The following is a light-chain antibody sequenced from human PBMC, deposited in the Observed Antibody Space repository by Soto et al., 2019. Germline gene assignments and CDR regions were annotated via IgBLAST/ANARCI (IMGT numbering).Light chain of an antibody. Sequence: QSALTQPPSASGSPGQSGTISCTGTSSDVGGYNFVSWYQQHPGKAPKLMIYEVSQRPSGVSDRFSGSKSGNTASLTVSGLQAEDEADYYCSSYAGRNNLVFGGGTKLTVL. J-gene: IGLJ3*02. CDR2: EVS. V-gene: IGLV2-8*01. CDR3: SSYAGRNNLV. CDR1: SSDVGGYNF.